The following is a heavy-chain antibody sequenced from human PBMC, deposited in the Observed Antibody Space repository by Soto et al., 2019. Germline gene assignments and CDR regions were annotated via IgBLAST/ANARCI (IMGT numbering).Heavy chain of an antibody. CDR3: ARSGYYYDSSQDSNWFDP. Sequence: SETLSLTCTVSGGSISGYYWSWLRQPPGKGLEWIGYTYYSGSTNYNPSLKSRATISSDTSKNQFSVKLSSVTAADTAVYYCARSGYYYDSSQDSNWFDPWGQGTLVTVSS. J-gene: IGHJ5*02. CDR1: GGSISGYY. D-gene: IGHD3-22*01. CDR2: TYYSGST. V-gene: IGHV4-59*01.